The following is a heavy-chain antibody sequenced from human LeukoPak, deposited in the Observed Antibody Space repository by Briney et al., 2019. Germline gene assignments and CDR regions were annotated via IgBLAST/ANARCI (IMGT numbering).Heavy chain of an antibody. CDR2: IYYSGST. D-gene: IGHD1-26*01. CDR3: ARHRSGSYYSFFDY. V-gene: IGHV4-39*01. Sequence: SETLSLTCTVSGGSISSYYWGWTRQPPGKGLEWIGSIYYSGSTYYNPSLKSRVTISVDTSKNQFSLKLSSVTAADTAVYYCARHRSGSYYSFFDYWGQGTLVTVSS. CDR1: GGSISSYY. J-gene: IGHJ4*02.